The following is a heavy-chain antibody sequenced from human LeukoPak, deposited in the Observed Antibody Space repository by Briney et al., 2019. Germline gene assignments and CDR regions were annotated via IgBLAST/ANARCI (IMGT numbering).Heavy chain of an antibody. CDR1: GFTFSSYA. Sequence: GGSLRLSCAASGFTFSSYAMSWVRQAPGKGLEWVSAISGSGGSTYYADSVKGRFTISRDNSKNTLYLQMNSLRAEDTAVYYCAKAGYSGSYYYYYYMDVWGKGTTVTVSS. CDR3: AKAGYSGSYYYYYYMDV. D-gene: IGHD1-26*01. CDR2: ISGSGGST. J-gene: IGHJ6*03. V-gene: IGHV3-23*01.